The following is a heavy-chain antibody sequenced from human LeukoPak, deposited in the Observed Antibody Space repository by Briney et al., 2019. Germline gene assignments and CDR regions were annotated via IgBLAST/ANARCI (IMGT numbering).Heavy chain of an antibody. CDR2: INHSGST. CDR1: GGSFSGYY. V-gene: IGHV4-34*01. J-gene: IGHJ5*01. CDR3: VRSEYSSGWYDS. Sequence: PSETLSLTCAVYGGSFSGYYWSWIRQPPGKGLEWIGEINHSGSTNYNPSLKSRVTISVDTSKNQFSLNLTSVTAADTAVFFCVRSEYSSGWYDSWGQGTLVTVSS. D-gene: IGHD6-19*01.